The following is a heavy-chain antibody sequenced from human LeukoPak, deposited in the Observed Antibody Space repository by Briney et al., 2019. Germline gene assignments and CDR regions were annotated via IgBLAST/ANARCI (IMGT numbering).Heavy chain of an antibody. J-gene: IGHJ4*02. CDR1: GGSISSYY. V-gene: IGHV4-59*08. CDR2: ISDIGSI. Sequence: SETLSLTCTVSGGSISSYYWNWIRQPPGKGLEWIAYISDIGSINYNPSLKSRVTISLDTSKNQFSLKLSSVTAADTAVYYCAGHHPRNTVDFWGQGTLVTVSS. D-gene: IGHD2/OR15-2a*01. CDR3: AGHHPRNTVDF.